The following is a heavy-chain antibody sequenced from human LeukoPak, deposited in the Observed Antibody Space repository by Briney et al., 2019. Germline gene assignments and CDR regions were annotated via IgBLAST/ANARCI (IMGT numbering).Heavy chain of an antibody. V-gene: IGHV3-66*02. CDR3: ARATFWSGYQRDSWYMDV. J-gene: IGHJ6*03. CDR1: GFSVSSNY. Sequence: GGSLRLPCAASGFSVSSNYMSWVRQAPGKGLEWVSVIYSGGSTYYADSVKGRFTTSRDNSKNTLYLQMNSLRAEDTAVYYCARATFWSGYQRDSWYMDVWGKGTTVTVSS. D-gene: IGHD3-3*01. CDR2: IYSGGST.